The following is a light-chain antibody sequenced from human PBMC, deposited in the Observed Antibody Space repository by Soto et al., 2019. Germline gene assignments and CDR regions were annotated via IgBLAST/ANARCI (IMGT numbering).Light chain of an antibody. J-gene: IGLJ1*01. Sequence: QSVLTQPPSVSGALGQKVIISCTGSSSNIGAGYDVNWYHQLPGTAPKLLIHGNSNRPSGVPDRFSGSKSGTSASLAITGLQAEDEADYFCQSYDSSLSGYVFGTGTKLTVL. CDR3: QSYDSSLSGYV. V-gene: IGLV1-40*01. CDR1: SSNIGAGYD. CDR2: GNS.